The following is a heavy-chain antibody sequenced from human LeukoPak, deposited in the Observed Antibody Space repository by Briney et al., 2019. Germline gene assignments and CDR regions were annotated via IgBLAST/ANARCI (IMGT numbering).Heavy chain of an antibody. Sequence: SETLSLTCTVSGGSISSGGYYWSWIRQHPGKGLEWIGYIYYSGSTYYNPSLKSRVTISVDTSKNQFSLKLSSVTAADTAVYYCARALGYYDILTGYHPNAFDIWGQGTMVTVSS. D-gene: IGHD3-9*01. J-gene: IGHJ3*02. CDR2: IYYSGST. V-gene: IGHV4-31*03. CDR3: ARALGYYDILTGYHPNAFDI. CDR1: GGSISSGGYY.